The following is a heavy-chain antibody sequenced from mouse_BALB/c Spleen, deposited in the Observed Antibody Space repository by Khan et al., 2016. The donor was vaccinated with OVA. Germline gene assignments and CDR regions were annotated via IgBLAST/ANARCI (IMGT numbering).Heavy chain of an antibody. CDR3: ARWGMDS. CDR1: GDAFTNYW. V-gene: IGHV1-63*01. Sequence: QVQLKQSGAELVRPGTSVNISCKASGDAFTNYWLGWVKQRPGHGLEWIGDIYPGSGNTNYNEKLKGKATLTADKSSSTAYLQLISLTSEDSAVYFCARWGMDSWGQGTSVTVSS. CDR2: IYPGSGNT. J-gene: IGHJ4*01.